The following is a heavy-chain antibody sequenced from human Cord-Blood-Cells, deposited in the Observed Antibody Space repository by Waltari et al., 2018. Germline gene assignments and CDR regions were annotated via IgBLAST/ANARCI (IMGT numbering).Heavy chain of an antibody. CDR3: ARGMGYDSSGYLESYFDY. J-gene: IGHJ4*02. CDR2: INHSGST. V-gene: IGHV4-34*01. D-gene: IGHD3-22*01. Sequence: QVQLQQWGAGLLKPSETLSLTCAVYGGSFSGSYWSWIRQPPGKGLEWIGEINHSGSTNYNPSLKSRVTISVDTSKNQFSLKLSSVTAADTAVYYCARGMGYDSSGYLESYFDYWGQGTLVTVSS. CDR1: GGSFSGSY.